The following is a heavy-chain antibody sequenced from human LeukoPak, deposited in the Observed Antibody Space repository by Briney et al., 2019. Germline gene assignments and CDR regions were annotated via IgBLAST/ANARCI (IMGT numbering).Heavy chain of an antibody. V-gene: IGHV3-20*01. CDR2: INWNGGNT. D-gene: IGHD6-19*01. CDR3: ARRMAVAGDDWYFDL. CDR1: GFTFDDYG. Sequence: GGSLRLSCAASGFTFDDYGMTWVRQAPGKGLEWVSGINWNGGNTAYADSVKGRFTISRDNAKNSLYLQMNSLRAEDTALYHCARRMAVAGDDWYFDLWGQGTTVTVSS. J-gene: IGHJ6*02.